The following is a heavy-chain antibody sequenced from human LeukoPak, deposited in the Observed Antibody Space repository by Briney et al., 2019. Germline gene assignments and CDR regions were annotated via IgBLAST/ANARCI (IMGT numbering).Heavy chain of an antibody. D-gene: IGHD4-23*01. CDR1: GFTFSSYW. CDR3: ARVPVVTAPEVYMDV. CDR2: IKQDGSEK. Sequence: PGGSLRLSCAASGFTFSSYWMSWVRQAPGKGLEWVANIKQDGSEKYYVDSVKGRFTISRDNAKNSLYLQMNSLRAEDTAVYYCARVPVVTAPEVYMDVWGKGTTATVSS. J-gene: IGHJ6*03. V-gene: IGHV3-7*01.